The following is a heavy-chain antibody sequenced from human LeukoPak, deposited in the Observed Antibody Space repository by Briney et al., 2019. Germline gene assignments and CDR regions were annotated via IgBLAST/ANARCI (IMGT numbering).Heavy chain of an antibody. CDR2: INPSGGST. J-gene: IGHJ4*02. V-gene: IGHV1-46*01. CDR3: ASYPKMGVYSSSWEEN. D-gene: IGHD6-13*01. CDR1: GYTFTSYY. Sequence: ASVKVSCKASGYTFTSYYMHWVRQAPGQGLEWMGIINPSGGSTSYAQKFQGRVTMTRDTPTSTVYMELSSLRSEDTAVYYCASYPKMGVYSSSWEENWGQGTLVTVSS.